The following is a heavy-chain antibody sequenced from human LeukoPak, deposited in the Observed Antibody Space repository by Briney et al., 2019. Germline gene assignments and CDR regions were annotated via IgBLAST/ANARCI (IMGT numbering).Heavy chain of an antibody. V-gene: IGHV5-10-1*04. J-gene: IGHJ6*02. CDR2: IDPSDSYT. D-gene: IGHD1-26*01. CDR3: ASGRYVSIYYGMDV. CDR1: GYTFTSYW. Sequence: GESLKISCKGSGYTFTSYWIIWVRQMPGKGLEWMGRIDPSDSYTNYSPSFEGQVTISADKSISTAYLQWSSLKASDTAMYYCASGRYVSIYYGMDVWGQGTTVTVSS.